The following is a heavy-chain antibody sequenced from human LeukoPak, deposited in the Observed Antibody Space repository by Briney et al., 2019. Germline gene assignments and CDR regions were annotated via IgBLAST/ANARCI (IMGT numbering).Heavy chain of an antibody. J-gene: IGHJ4*02. CDR2: IKQDGSEK. D-gene: IGHD3-10*01. CDR1: EVMFPSCW. V-gene: IGHV3-7*04. Sequence: GGSLRLSCAASEVMFPSCWMTWVRQAPGKGLEWVANIKQDGSEKYYVDSVKGRFTISRDNAKNSVYLQMNSLRAEDTAVYYCARRHHFGFLDSWGQGTLVTVSS. CDR3: ARRHHFGFLDS.